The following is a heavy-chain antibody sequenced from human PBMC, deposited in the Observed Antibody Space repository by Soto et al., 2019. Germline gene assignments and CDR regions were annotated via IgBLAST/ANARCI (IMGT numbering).Heavy chain of an antibody. CDR3: ASGVRGSVGRYYGMDV. D-gene: IGHD3-10*01. CDR1: GFTFSSYA. V-gene: IGHV3-23*01. J-gene: IGHJ6*02. Sequence: GSLRLSCAASGFTFSSYAMSWVRQAPGKGLEWVSAISGSGGSTYYADSVKGRFTISRDNSKNTLYLQMNSLRAEDTAVYYCASGVRGSVGRYYGMDVWGQGTTVTVSS. CDR2: ISGSGGST.